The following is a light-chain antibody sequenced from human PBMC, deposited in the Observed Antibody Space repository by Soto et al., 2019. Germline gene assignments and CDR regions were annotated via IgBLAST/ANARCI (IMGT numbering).Light chain of an antibody. V-gene: IGKV1-5*01. CDR1: QSLNSL. CDR3: QQYYSYPIT. J-gene: IGKJ5*01. Sequence: DIQMTPSPSTLSASVGDRVTITCRASQSLNSLLAWYQQKPGRAPKLLIYDASTLESGVPSRFSGSGSGTDFTLTISCLQSEDFATYYCQQYYSYPITFGQGTRLEIK. CDR2: DAS.